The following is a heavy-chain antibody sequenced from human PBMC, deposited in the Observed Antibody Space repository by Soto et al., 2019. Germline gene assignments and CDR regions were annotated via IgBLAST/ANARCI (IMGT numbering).Heavy chain of an antibody. CDR3: AKEPVGPDWYFDL. CDR2: ISGSGDST. V-gene: IGHV3-23*01. J-gene: IGHJ2*01. CDR1: GFTFSSYA. Sequence: PRGSLRLSCAASGFTFSSYAMNWVRQAPGKGLEWVSVISGSGDSTYYADSVKGRFTVSRDNSKNTLYLQMNSLRAEDTAVYNCAKEPVGPDWYFDLWGRGTLVTVSS.